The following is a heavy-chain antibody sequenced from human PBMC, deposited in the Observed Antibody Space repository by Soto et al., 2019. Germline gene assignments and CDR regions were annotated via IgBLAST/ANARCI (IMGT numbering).Heavy chain of an antibody. CDR2: IYHSGST. CDR1: GGSISSGGYS. CDR3: ARVSGSYFSDNPVYYFDY. Sequence: SETLSLTCAVSGGSISSGGYSWSWIRQPPGKGLEWIGYIYHSGSTYYNPSLKSRVTISVDRSKNQFSLKLSSVTAADTAVYYCARVSGSYFSDNPVYYFDYWGQGTLVTVSS. V-gene: IGHV4-30-2*01. J-gene: IGHJ4*02. D-gene: IGHD3-10*01.